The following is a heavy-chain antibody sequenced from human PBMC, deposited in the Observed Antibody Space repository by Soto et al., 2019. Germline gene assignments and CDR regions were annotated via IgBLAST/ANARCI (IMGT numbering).Heavy chain of an antibody. CDR2: IYYSGST. V-gene: IGHV4-59*01. CDR1: GGSISSYY. D-gene: IGHD2-15*01. Sequence: SETLSLTCTVSGGSISSYYWSWIRQPPGKGLEWIGYIYYSGSTNYNPSLKSRVTISVDTSKNQFSLKLSSVTAADTAVEYCANIYCSAGRGSVLVWGQANPVP. CDR3: ANIYCSAGRGSVLV. J-gene: IGHJ6*01.